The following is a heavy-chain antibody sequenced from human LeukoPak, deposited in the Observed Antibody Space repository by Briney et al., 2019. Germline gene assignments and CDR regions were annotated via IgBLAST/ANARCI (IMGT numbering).Heavy chain of an antibody. D-gene: IGHD1-1*01. J-gene: IGHJ4*02. CDR3: ARDQLGAVLYFDY. CDR1: GFTFSDYY. CDR2: ISSRGSTI. V-gene: IGHV3-11*01. Sequence: GGSLRLSCAASGFTFSDYYMSWIRQAPAKGLEWVSYISSRGSTIYYADSVKGRFTISRDNSKNTLYLQINSLRVEDTAVYYCARDQLGAVLYFDYWGQGTLVTVSS.